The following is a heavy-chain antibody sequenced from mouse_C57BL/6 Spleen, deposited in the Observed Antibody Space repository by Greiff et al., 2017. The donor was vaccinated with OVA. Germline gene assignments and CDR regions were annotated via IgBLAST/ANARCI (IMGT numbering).Heavy chain of an antibody. Sequence: VKLMESGPGLVQPSQSLSITCTVSGFSLTSYCVHWVRQSPGKGLEWLGVIWSGGSTDYYEDFISSLSISKDNSKNQVFFKMNSQQADDTAIYYCARNRDSNSQAWFAYGGQGTLVTVSA. V-gene: IGHV2-2*01. CDR2: IWSGGST. CDR3: ARNRDSNSQAWFAY. J-gene: IGHJ3*01. D-gene: IGHD2-5*01. CDR1: GFSLTSYC.